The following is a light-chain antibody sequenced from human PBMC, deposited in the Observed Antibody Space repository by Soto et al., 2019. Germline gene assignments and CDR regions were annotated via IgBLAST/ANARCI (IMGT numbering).Light chain of an antibody. V-gene: IGKV1-39*01. CDR3: QQSYSTPPT. CDR2: AAS. CDR1: QSISSY. Sequence: DIQMTQSPSSLSASVGDRVTITCRASQSISSYLNWYQQKPWKAPKLLIYAASSLQSGVPSRFSGSGSGTDFTLTISSLQPEDFATYYCQQSYSTPPTFGQGNKLEIK. J-gene: IGKJ2*01.